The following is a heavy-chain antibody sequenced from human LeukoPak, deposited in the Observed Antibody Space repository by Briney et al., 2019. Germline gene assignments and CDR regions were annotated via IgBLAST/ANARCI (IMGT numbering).Heavy chain of an antibody. V-gene: IGHV4-4*07. CDR1: GGSINSYY. Sequence: SETLSLTCTVSGGSINSYYWSWIRQPAGKGLEWIGHISTSGSTNYNPSLKSRVTMSLDTSKNHFSLKLSSVTAADTAVYYCARSYDTNFDYWGQGTLVTVSS. CDR3: ARSYDTNFDY. J-gene: IGHJ4*02. D-gene: IGHD3-3*01. CDR2: ISTSGST.